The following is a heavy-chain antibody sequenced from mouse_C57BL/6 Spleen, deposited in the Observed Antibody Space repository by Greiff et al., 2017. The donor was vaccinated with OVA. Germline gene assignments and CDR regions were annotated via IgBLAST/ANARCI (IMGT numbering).Heavy chain of an antibody. CDR1: GYAFSSNW. CDR3: ARSPSLDY. Sequence: QVQLQQSGAELVKPGASVKISCKASGYAFSSNWMNWVKQRPGTGLEWIGQIYPGDGATNYNGKFKGKATLTAAKSSSTAYMQLSSLTSEDSSIYFCARSPSLDYWGQGTTLTVSS. J-gene: IGHJ2*01. CDR2: IYPGDGAT. V-gene: IGHV1-80*01.